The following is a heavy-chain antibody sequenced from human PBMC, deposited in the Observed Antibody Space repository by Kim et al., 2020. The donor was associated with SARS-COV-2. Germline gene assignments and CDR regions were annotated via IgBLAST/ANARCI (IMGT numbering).Heavy chain of an antibody. J-gene: IGHJ6*03. V-gene: IGHV1-8*01. CDR1: GYTITSYD. CDR3: ARAVRGSGFGVVIIRAYYMDV. D-gene: IGHD3-3*01. Sequence: ASVKVSCKASGYTITSYDINWVRQATGQGLEWMGWMNPNSGNTGYAQKFQGRVTMTRNTSISTAYMELSSLRSEDTAVYYCARAVRGSGFGVVIIRAYYMDVWGKGTTVTVSS. CDR2: MNPNSGNT.